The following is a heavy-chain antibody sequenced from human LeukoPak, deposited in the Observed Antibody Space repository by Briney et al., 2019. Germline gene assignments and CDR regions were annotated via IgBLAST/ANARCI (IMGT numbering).Heavy chain of an antibody. V-gene: IGHV4-39*07. CDR3: ARSSGWELPLAFDI. CDR1: GGSISSSSYY. Sequence: PSETLSLTCTVSGGSISSSSYYWGWIRQPPGKGLEWIGSIYYSGSTYYNPSLKSRVTIPVDTSKNQFSLKLSSVTAADTAVYYCARSSGWELPLAFDIWGQGTMVTVSS. CDR2: IYYSGST. D-gene: IGHD4-23*01. J-gene: IGHJ3*02.